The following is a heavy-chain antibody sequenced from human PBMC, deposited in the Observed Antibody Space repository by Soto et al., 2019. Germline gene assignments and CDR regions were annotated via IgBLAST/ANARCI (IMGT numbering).Heavy chain of an antibody. CDR2: IYYSGST. D-gene: IGHD5-12*01. V-gene: IGHV4-59*01. CDR1: GGSISSYY. Sequence: PSETLSLTCTVSGGSISSYYWSWIRQPPGKGLEWIGYIYYSGSTNYNPSLKSRVTISVDTSKNQFSLKLSSVTAADTAVYYCARGRGYSGYIDYWGQGTLVTVSS. CDR3: ARGRGYSGYIDY. J-gene: IGHJ4*02.